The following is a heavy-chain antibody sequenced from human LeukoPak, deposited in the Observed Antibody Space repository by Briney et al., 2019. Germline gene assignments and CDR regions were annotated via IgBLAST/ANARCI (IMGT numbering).Heavy chain of an antibody. CDR1: GYTFTGYY. J-gene: IGHJ4*02. Sequence: GASVKVSCKASGYTFTGYYMHWVRQAPGQGLEWMGWINPNSGGTNYAQKFQGRVTMTRDTSISTAYMELSRLRSDDTAVYYCARDSPGIAAAGTSLGYWGQGTLVTVSS. CDR2: INPNSGGT. V-gene: IGHV1-2*02. CDR3: ARDSPGIAAAGTSLGY. D-gene: IGHD6-13*01.